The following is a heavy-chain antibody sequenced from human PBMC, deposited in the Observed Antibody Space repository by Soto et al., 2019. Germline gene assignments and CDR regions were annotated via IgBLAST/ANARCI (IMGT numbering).Heavy chain of an antibody. V-gene: IGHV1-18*01. J-gene: IGHJ6*02. CDR2: ISAYIGNT. CDR1: GYTFTSYG. CDR3: ARDYWYYGMDV. Sequence: QVQLVQSGAEVKKPGASVKVSCKASGYTFTSYGISWVRQAPGQGLEWTGWISAYIGNTNYAQKLQGRVTMTTGTTTSTAYMELRSLRADDTAVYYCARDYWYYGMDVWGQGTTVTVSS.